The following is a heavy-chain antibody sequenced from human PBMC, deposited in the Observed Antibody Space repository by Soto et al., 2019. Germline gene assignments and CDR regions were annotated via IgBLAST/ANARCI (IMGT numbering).Heavy chain of an antibody. J-gene: IGHJ4*02. CDR1: GFSFSKYG. Sequence: QVQLVESGGGVVQPGRSLRLSCAASGFSFSKYGMHWVRQAPGKGLEWVAEMSDDGSKKYYGDSVKGRFTISRDNSKNTLSLLMDSLRPEDTDMYYCAKELRETGGYYFDCWGQGTLVTVSS. V-gene: IGHV3-30*18. CDR3: AKELRETGGYYFDC. D-gene: IGHD3-16*01. CDR2: MSDDGSKK.